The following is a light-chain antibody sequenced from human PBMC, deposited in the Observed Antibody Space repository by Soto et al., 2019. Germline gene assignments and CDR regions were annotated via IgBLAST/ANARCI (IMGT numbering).Light chain of an antibody. V-gene: IGLV1-44*01. CDR2: RDN. CDR3: AAWDDSLNRYV. CDR1: YSNIGTNT. J-gene: IGLJ1*01. Sequence: QAVVTQPPSASGTPGQRVTMSCSGGYSNIGTNTVNWYQHVPGTAPKVLVYRDNQRPSGVPDRFSGSKSGTSASLAISGLQSEDEADYYCAAWDDSLNRYVFGTGTKLTVL.